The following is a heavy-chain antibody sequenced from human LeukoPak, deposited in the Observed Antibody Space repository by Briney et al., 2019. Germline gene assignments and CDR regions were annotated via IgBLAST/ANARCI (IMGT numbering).Heavy chain of an antibody. CDR3: ARDKIVGPTTLDY. Sequence: GGSLRLSCAASGFTFSGYWMSWVRQTPAKGLEWVANITQDGYEKYYVDSVKGRFTISRDNAKNSPYLQMNSLRADDTAIYYCARDKIVGPTTLDYWGQGTLVTVSS. D-gene: IGHD1-26*01. V-gene: IGHV3-7*01. CDR2: ITQDGYEK. CDR1: GFTFSGYW. J-gene: IGHJ4*02.